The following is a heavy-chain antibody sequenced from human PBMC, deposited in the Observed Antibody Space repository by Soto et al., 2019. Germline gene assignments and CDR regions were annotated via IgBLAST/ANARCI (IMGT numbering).Heavy chain of an antibody. CDR3: ARSTYYYDSSGYYYFDY. Sequence: SETLSLTCTVSGGSIRSGDYYWSWIRQPPGKGLEWIGYIYYSGSTYYNPSLKSRVTISVDTSKNQFSLKLSSVTAADTAVYYCARSTYYYDSSGYYYFDYWGQGTLVTVSS. V-gene: IGHV4-30-4*01. CDR2: IYYSGST. J-gene: IGHJ4*02. D-gene: IGHD3-22*01. CDR1: GGSIRSGDYY.